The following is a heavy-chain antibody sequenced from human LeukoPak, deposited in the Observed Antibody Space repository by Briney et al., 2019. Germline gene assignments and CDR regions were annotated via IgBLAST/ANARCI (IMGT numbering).Heavy chain of an antibody. CDR3: ARDIVVVVAATLAYNWFDP. D-gene: IGHD2-15*01. Sequence: GGSLRLSCAASGFIFSSYWMSWVRQAPGKGLEWVANIKQDGSEKYYVDSVKGRFTISRDNAENSLYLQMNSLRAEDTAVYYCARDIVVVVAATLAYNWFDPWGQGTLVTVSS. V-gene: IGHV3-7*01. J-gene: IGHJ5*02. CDR1: GFIFSSYW. CDR2: IKQDGSEK.